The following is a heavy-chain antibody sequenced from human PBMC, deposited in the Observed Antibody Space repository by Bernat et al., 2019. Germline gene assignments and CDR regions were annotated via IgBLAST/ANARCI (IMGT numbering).Heavy chain of an antibody. CDR3: ATNDRGGYLRGDF. V-gene: IGHV4-34*01. CDR2: INHSGST. J-gene: IGHJ4*02. CDR1: GGSFSVYY. Sequence: QVQLQQWGAGLLKPSDTLSLTCSVYGGSFSVYYWSWIRQPPGKGLEWIGEINHSGSTNYNPSRKSRVTLSVDTCTNQLSLRLRSVTAEDTVVYSCATNDRGGYLRGDFWGQGTLVTVSS. D-gene: IGHD3-22*01.